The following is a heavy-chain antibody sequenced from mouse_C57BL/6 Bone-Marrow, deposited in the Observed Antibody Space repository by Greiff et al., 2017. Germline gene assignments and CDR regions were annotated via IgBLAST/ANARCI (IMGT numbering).Heavy chain of an antibody. J-gene: IGHJ2*01. CDR1: GYAFTNYL. CDR3: ARWVYYYFDY. D-gene: IGHD1-1*01. Sequence: VKLMESGAELVRPGTSVKVSCKASGYAFTNYLIEWVNQRPGQGLEWIGVINPGSGGTNYNEKFKGKATLTADKSSSTAYMQLSSLTSEDSAVYFCARWVYYYFDYWGQGTTLTVSS. CDR2: INPGSGGT. V-gene: IGHV1-54*01.